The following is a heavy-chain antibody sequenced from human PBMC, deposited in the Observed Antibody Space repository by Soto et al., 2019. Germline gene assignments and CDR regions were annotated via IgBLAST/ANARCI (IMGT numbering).Heavy chain of an antibody. D-gene: IGHD2-15*01. J-gene: IGHJ6*03. CDR3: ARGGYCSGGSCYFDYYYYYMDV. CDR1: GGTYSSYA. CDR2: IIPNSGTT. V-gene: IGHV1-8*03. Sequence: ASVTVSCKASGGTYSSYAVSWVRQAPGQGLEWMGWIIPNSGTTGYAQKFQGRVTITRNTSISTAYMELSSLRSEDTAVYYCARGGYCSGGSCYFDYYYYYMDVWGKGTTVTVSS.